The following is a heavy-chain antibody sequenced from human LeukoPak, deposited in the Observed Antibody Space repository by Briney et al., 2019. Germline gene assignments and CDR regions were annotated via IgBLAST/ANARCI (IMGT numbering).Heavy chain of an antibody. CDR3: ARLISVGGYSYGYKISPDRGRDY. J-gene: IGHJ4*02. CDR2: IYHSGST. CDR1: GHSISSGYY. D-gene: IGHD5-18*01. Sequence: PSETLSLTCTVSGHSISSGYYWGWIRQPPGRGLEWIGNIYHSGSTNYNPSLKSRVTISVDTSKNQFSLKLSSVTAADTAVYYCARLISVGGYSYGYKISPDRGRDYWGQGTLVTVSS. V-gene: IGHV4-38-2*02.